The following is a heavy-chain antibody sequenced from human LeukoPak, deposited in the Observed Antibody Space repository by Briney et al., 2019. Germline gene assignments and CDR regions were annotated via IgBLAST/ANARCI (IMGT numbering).Heavy chain of an antibody. V-gene: IGHV1-69*05. CDR1: GGTFSSYA. J-gene: IGHJ5*02. CDR3: ATARGDTVTTSWFDP. CDR2: IIPIFGTA. D-gene: IGHD4-17*01. Sequence: ASVKVSCKASGGTFSSYAISWVRQAPGQGLEWMGGIIPIFGTANYAQKFQGRVTITTDESTSTAYMELSSLRSEDTAVYYCATARGDTVTTSWFDPWGQGTLVTVSS.